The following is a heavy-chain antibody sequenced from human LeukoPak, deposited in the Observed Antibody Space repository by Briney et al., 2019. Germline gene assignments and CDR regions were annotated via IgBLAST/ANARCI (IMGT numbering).Heavy chain of an antibody. CDR1: GFTFSSYW. J-gene: IGHJ4*02. D-gene: IGHD3-16*01. Sequence: SGGSLRLSCAASGFTFSSYWMSWVRQAPGKGLEWVANIKQDGREKYYVDSVKGRFTISRDNAKNSLYLQMNSLRAEDTAVYYCGRALGGGPLDYWGQGTLVTVSS. CDR2: IKQDGREK. V-gene: IGHV3-7*01. CDR3: GRALGGGPLDY.